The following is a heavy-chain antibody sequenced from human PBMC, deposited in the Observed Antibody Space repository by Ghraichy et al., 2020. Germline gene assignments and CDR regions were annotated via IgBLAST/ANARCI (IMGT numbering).Heavy chain of an antibody. CDR3: AREGSTPTTSSWNDWYFDL. CDR2: IGLGGDT. Sequence: AGSLRLSCAASGFTFGRYDMHWVRQPTGKGLEWVSAIGLGGDTYYSDSVKGRFTISREDAENSLYLQMNSLTAGDTAVYYCAREGSTPTTSSWNDWYFDLWGRGTLVTVSS. CDR1: GFTFGRYD. D-gene: IGHD6-13*01. J-gene: IGHJ2*01. V-gene: IGHV3-13*01.